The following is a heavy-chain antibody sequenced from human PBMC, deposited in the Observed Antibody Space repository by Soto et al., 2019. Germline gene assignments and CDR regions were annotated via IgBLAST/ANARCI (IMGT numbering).Heavy chain of an antibody. J-gene: IGHJ6*01. CDR1: GYSFTSYC. D-gene: IGHD6-13*01. V-gene: IGHV5-51*01. CDR2: IYPGDSDT. Sequence: HGESLKISCKGSGYSFTSYCIGWVRQMPWKGLEWMGIIYPGDSDTRYSPSFQGQVTISADKSISTAYLQWSSLKASDTAMYYCARLSSSWFVSWYGMAVWGQGTTVTVSS. CDR3: ARLSSSWFVSWYGMAV.